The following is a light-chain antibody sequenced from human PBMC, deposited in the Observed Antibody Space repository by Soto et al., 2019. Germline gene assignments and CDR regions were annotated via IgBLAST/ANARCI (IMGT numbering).Light chain of an antibody. CDR2: GAS. CDR3: QQYNIWSSIT. V-gene: IGKV3-15*01. Sequence: EIVMTQSPATLSVSPGERATLSCRASQSISSKVGWYQQKPGQAPRLLIYGASTRATGITPRFSGSGSGTEFILIISRLQSEDFAVYYCQQYNIWSSITFGQGTRLEIK. CDR1: QSISSK. J-gene: IGKJ5*01.